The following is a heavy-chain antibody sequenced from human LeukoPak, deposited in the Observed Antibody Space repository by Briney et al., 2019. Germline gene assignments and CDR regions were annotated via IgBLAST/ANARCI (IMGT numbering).Heavy chain of an antibody. CDR2: IIPNGAST. V-gene: IGHV3-64D*06. CDR1: GFTFSNHF. CDR3: VKDLTGTWSFDY. Sequence: GESLRLSCSTSGFTFSNHFMHWVRQARGKGLEYVSRIIPNGASTLYADSVKGRFTISIDNSKNALYLQLTSLRLEDTALYYSVKDLTGTWSFDYWGQGTLVTVPT. J-gene: IGHJ4*02. D-gene: IGHD3-9*01.